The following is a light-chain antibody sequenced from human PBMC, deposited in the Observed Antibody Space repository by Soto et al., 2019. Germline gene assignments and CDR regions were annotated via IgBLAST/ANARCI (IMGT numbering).Light chain of an antibody. CDR1: QSVSIY. J-gene: IGKJ5*01. CDR2: DAS. CDR3: QQRRHWPPAVT. Sequence: EILLTQSPATLALSPGERATLSCRASQSVSIYLAWYQQKPGQAPRLLIYDASNRATGIPARFSGSGSGTDFTLTISSLEPEDFAVYYCQQRRHWPPAVTFGQGTRLEIK. V-gene: IGKV3-11*01.